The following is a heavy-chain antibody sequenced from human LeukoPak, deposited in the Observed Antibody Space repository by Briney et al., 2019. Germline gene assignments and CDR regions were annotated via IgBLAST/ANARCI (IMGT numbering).Heavy chain of an antibody. CDR3: VAYYYDSSTFDI. CDR1: GGSISSYY. V-gene: IGHV4-4*07. J-gene: IGHJ3*02. D-gene: IGHD3-22*01. CDR2: IYTSGST. Sequence: PSETLSLTCTVSGGSISSYYWSWSRQPAGKGLEWIGRIYTSGSTNYNPSLKSRVTMSVDTSKNQFSLKLSSVTSADTAVYYCVAYYYDSSTFDIWGQGTMVTVSS.